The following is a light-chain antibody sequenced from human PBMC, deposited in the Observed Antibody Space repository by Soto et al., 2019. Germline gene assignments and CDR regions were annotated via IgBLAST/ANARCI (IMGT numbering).Light chain of an antibody. CDR3: QHYITYPLT. CDR1: QGINTD. V-gene: IGKV1-16*01. Sequence: DIQMTQSPSSLSASVGDRVTITCRASQGINTDLAWFQQKPGKAPTSLIYAASNLQSGVPSRFSGSGFWTDFTLTISSLQPEDFATYYCQHYITYPLTFGGGTKVEIK. J-gene: IGKJ4*01. CDR2: AAS.